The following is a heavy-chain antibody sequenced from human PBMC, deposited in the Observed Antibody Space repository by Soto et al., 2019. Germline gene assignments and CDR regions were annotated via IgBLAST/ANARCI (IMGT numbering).Heavy chain of an antibody. CDR3: ARDRAELLWFGAYYYYGMDV. CDR2: IIPIFGTA. Sequence: SVKVYLKASGGPFSSYAISLVRQAPGQGLEWMGGIIPIFGTANYAQKFQGRVTITADKSTSTAYMELSSLRSEDTAVYYCARDRAELLWFGAYYYYGMDVWGQGTTVTVSS. V-gene: IGHV1-69*06. D-gene: IGHD3-10*01. CDR1: GGPFSSYA. J-gene: IGHJ6*01.